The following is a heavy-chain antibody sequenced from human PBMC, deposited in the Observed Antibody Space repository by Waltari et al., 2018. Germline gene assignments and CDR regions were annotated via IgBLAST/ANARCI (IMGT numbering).Heavy chain of an antibody. Sequence: QLQLQESGPGLVKPSETLSITCTVSGCSISSSSYYWGWIRQPPGKGLEWIGSIYYSGSTYYNPSLKSRVTISVDTSKNQFSLKLSSVTAADTAVYYCASSRGYDFWSGYYTGMFDYWGQGTLVTVSS. CDR2: IYYSGST. J-gene: IGHJ4*02. CDR3: ASSRGYDFWSGYYTGMFDY. CDR1: GCSISSSSYY. D-gene: IGHD3-3*01. V-gene: IGHV4-39*01.